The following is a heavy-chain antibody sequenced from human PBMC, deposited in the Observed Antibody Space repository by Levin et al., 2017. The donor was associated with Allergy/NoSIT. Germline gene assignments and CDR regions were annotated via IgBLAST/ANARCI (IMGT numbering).Heavy chain of an antibody. J-gene: IGHJ5*02. CDR2: ISNGAGYTT. V-gene: IGHV3-48*03. CDR3: VKYSGFCNSFNCAGDNWFDP. CDR1: GFNFSYYE. D-gene: IGHD2-2*03. Sequence: GGSLRLSCAASGFNFSYYEMNWVRQAPGKGLEWVSYISNGAGYTTYYADSVKGRFTISRDNAKNSLYLHMNSLRDEDTAIYYCVKYSGFCNSFNCAGDNWFDPWGQGTQVTVSS.